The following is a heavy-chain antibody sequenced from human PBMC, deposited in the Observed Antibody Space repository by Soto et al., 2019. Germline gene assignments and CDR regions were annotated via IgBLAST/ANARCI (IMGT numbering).Heavy chain of an antibody. CDR1: GFTFSSNW. D-gene: IGHD6-19*01. V-gene: IGHV3-74*01. J-gene: IGHJ4*02. Sequence: EVQLVESGGGLVQPGGSLRLSCAASGFTFSSNWMHWFRQGPGKGLVWVSRIDNDGSSRDYADSVKGRFTISRDNAKNTLYREMSSLRAEDTAVYYCATGSGWYSPDYWGQGTLVTVSS. CDR2: IDNDGSSR. CDR3: ATGSGWYSPDY.